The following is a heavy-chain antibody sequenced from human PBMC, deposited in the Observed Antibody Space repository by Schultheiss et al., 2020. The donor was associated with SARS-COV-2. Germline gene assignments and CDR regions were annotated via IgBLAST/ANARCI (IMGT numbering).Heavy chain of an antibody. CDR3: ARWIPGNRDGYNPSRYYFDY. V-gene: IGHV4-31*03. J-gene: IGHJ4*02. Sequence: SETLSLTCTVSGGSISSGGYYWSWIRQHPGKGLEWIGYIYYSGSTYYNPSLKSRVTISVDTSKNQFSLKLSSVTAADTAVYYCARWIPGNRDGYNPSRYYFDYWGQGTLVTVSS. D-gene: IGHD5-24*01. CDR2: IYYSGST. CDR1: GGSISSGGYY.